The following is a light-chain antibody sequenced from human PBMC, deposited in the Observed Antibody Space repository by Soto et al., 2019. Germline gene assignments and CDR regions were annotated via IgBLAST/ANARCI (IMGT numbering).Light chain of an antibody. CDR1: QGISNW. Sequence: DIQMTQSPSSVSASVGDRVTITCRASQGISNWLAWYQQKPGKAPKLLIYAASSLQSGVPSRFSGSGSGTDFNLTISSLQSEDFATYYCQQANRFLMLTFGGGTKVEIK. CDR2: AAS. V-gene: IGKV1-12*01. CDR3: QQANRFLMLT. J-gene: IGKJ4*01.